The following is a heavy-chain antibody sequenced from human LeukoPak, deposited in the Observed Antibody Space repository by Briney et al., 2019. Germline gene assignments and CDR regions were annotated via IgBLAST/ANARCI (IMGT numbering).Heavy chain of an antibody. V-gene: IGHV4-59*01. J-gene: IGHJ4*02. CDR2: IYYSGST. CDR1: GGSISNYY. D-gene: IGHD3-10*01. Sequence: SETLSLTCTVSGGSISNYYWNWIRQLPGKGLEWIGYIYYSGSTNYNPSLKSRVTISIDTSKNEFSLKLSSVTAADTAVYYCAGDTYGSDSWGQGTLVTVSS. CDR3: AGDTYGSDS.